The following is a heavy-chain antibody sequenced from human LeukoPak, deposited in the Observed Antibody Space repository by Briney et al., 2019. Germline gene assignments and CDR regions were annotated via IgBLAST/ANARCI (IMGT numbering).Heavy chain of an antibody. Sequence: GGSLRLSCAASGFTFSSYWMHWARHAPGKGLVWVSRLIRDGSNTSYADSVEGRLTISRDYAKNTLYHQKNSLRAEDTAVYYCARAYNDGTGYYPPYFDYWGQGTLVTVSS. D-gene: IGHD3-22*01. CDR1: GFTFSSYW. V-gene: IGHV3-74*01. CDR3: ARAYNDGTGYYPPYFDY. CDR2: LIRDGSNT. J-gene: IGHJ4*02.